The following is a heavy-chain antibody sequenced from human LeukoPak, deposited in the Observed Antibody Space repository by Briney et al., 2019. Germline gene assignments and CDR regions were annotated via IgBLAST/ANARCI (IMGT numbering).Heavy chain of an antibody. CDR1: GYTFTGYY. V-gene: IGHV1-2*02. CDR3: ARDRGYLNWFDP. Sequence: GASVKVSCKASGYTFTGYYMHWVRQAPRQGLEWMGWINPNSGGTNYAQKFQGRVTMTRDTSISTAYMELSRLRSDDTAVYYCARDRGYLNWFDPWGQGTLVTVSS. D-gene: IGHD5-12*01. CDR2: INPNSGGT. J-gene: IGHJ5*02.